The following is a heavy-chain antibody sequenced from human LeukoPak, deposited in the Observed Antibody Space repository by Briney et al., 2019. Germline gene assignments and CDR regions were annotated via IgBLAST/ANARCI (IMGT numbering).Heavy chain of an antibody. J-gene: IGHJ3*02. CDR3: AKDQGWGSYFSAFDI. CDR1: GFTFSSYG. V-gene: IGHV3-23*01. CDR2: ISGSGGST. D-gene: IGHD1-26*01. Sequence: GGSLRLSCAASGFTFSSYGMSWVRQAPGKGLEWVSAISGSGGSTYYADSVKGRFTISRDNSKNTLYLQMNSLRAEDTAVYYCAKDQGWGSYFSAFDIWGQGTMVTVSS.